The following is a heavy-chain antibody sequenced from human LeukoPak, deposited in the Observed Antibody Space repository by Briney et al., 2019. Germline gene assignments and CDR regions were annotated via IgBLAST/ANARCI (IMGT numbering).Heavy chain of an antibody. V-gene: IGHV4-34*01. J-gene: IGHJ4*02. CDR2: INHSGST. CDR3: AAEGAAGGDYFDY. Sequence: SETLSLTCAVYGGSFSGYYWSWIRQPPGKGLGWIGEINHSGSTNYNPSLKSRVTISVDTSKSQFSLKLSSVTAADTAVYYCAAEGAAGGDYFDYWGQGTLVTVSS. D-gene: IGHD3-16*01. CDR1: GGSFSGYY.